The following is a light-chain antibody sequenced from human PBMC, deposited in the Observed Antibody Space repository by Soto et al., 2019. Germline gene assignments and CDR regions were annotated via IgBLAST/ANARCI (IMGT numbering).Light chain of an antibody. CDR2: DAS. J-gene: IGKJ2*02. V-gene: IGKV3-11*01. CDR1: QSVNTY. Sequence: EVVLTRSPTTLSLSPGERATLSCRASQSVNTYLAWYQQKPGQAPRLLIYDASNRATGVPARFSGSGSGTDFTLTISNLEPEDFAVYYCQQRSNWPPTCTFGRGTRLEIK. CDR3: QQRSNWPPTCT.